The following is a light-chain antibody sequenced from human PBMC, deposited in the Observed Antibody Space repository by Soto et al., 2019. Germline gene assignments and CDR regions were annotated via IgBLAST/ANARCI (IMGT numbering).Light chain of an antibody. J-gene: IGLJ1*01. CDR3: SSTYV. CDR1: SSDVGGFNY. Sequence: QSVLTQPASVSGSPGQSITISCTGTSSDVGGFNYVSWYQQHPGKAPKLMIYDVTNRPSGVSYRFSGSKSGNTASLTISGLQAEDEADYTSSSTYVFGNGTKLTVL. V-gene: IGLV2-14*03. CDR2: DVT.